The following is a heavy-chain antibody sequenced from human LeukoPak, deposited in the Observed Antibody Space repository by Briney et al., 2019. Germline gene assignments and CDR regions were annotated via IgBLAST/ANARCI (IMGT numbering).Heavy chain of an antibody. J-gene: IGHJ4*02. CDR1: GFSFGSYS. CDR3: TTGIRGD. V-gene: IGHV3-15*04. D-gene: IGHD3-10*01. Sequence: GGSLRLSCAASGFSFGSYSMNWVRQAPGEGLDWVGRIASKTDGGATDYAAPVKGRFTISRDDSKNTLNLQMNSLKTEDTAVYYCTTGIRGDWGQGTLVTVSS. CDR2: IASKTDGGAT.